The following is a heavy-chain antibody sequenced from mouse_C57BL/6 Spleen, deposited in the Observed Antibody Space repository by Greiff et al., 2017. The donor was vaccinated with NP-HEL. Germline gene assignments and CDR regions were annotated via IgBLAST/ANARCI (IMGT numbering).Heavy chain of an antibody. CDR3: TRWVRYYYAMDY. J-gene: IGHJ4*01. V-gene: IGHV1-15*01. Sequence: VQLQQSGAELVRPGASVTLSCKASGYTFTDYEMHWVKQTPVPGLEWIGAIDPETVGTAYNQKFKVKAILTADKSSSTAYMELRSLTSEDSAVYYCTRWVRYYYAMDYWVQVASVTVAS. CDR1: GYTFTDYE. CDR2: IDPETVGT.